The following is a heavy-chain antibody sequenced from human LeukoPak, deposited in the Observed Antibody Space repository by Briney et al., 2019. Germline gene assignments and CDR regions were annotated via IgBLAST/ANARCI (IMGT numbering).Heavy chain of an antibody. V-gene: IGHV1-8*01. J-gene: IGHJ3*02. Sequence: ASVKVSCKTSGYTFTSYDINWVRQATGQGLEWMGWMNPNSGNTGYAQKFQGRVTMTRNTSINTAYMELSSLRSEDTAVYYCARERGGGTTGTMTYDIWGQGTMVTVSS. D-gene: IGHD1-1*01. CDR3: ARERGGGTTGTMTYDI. CDR1: GYTFTSYD. CDR2: MNPNSGNT.